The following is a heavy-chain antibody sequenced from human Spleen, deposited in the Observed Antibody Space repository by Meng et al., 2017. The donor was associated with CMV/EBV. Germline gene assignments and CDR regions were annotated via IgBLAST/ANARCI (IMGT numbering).Heavy chain of an antibody. V-gene: IGHV4-34*01. CDR3: ARGPLYYYGSGSYYRPAYNWFDP. CDR2: INHSGST. Sequence: YYWSWIRQPPGKGLEWIGEINHSGSTNYTPSLKSRVAISVDTSKNRFSLKLSSVTAADTAVYYCARGPLYYYGSGSYYRPAYNWFDPWGQGTLVTVSS. D-gene: IGHD3-10*01. J-gene: IGHJ5*02. CDR1: YY.